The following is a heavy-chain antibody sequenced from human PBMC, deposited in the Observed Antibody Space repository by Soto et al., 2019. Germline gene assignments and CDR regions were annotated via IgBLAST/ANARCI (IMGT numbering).Heavy chain of an antibody. D-gene: IGHD6-13*01. CDR3: ARDQAIAAAVIDY. Sequence: GGSLRLSCAASGFTFSDYYMSWIRQAPGKGLEWVSYISSSGSTIYYADSVKGRFTISRDNAKNSLYLQMNSLRAEDTAVYYCARDQAIAAAVIDYWGQGTLVTVSS. J-gene: IGHJ4*02. CDR2: ISSSGSTI. CDR1: GFTFSDYY. V-gene: IGHV3-11*01.